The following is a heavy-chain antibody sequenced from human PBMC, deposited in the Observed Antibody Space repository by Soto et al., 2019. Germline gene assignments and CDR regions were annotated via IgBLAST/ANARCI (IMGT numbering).Heavy chain of an antibody. Sequence: SVKVSFKASGGTFSSYAISWLRQAPGQGLEWMGGIIPIFGTANYAQKFQGRVTITADESTSTAYMELSSLRSEDTAVYYCASGLAAAGIGHFDYWGQGTLVTVSS. CDR1: GGTFSSYA. D-gene: IGHD6-13*01. CDR2: IIPIFGTA. J-gene: IGHJ4*02. V-gene: IGHV1-69*13. CDR3: ASGLAAAGIGHFDY.